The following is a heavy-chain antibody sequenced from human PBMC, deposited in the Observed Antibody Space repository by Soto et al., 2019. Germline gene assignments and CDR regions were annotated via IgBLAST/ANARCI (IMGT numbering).Heavy chain of an antibody. CDR1: GFSISSAW. V-gene: IGHV3-15*07. Sequence: QLVESGGGLVRPGGSLRLSSSASGFSISSAWMNWVRQAPGKGLEWVGRIKTKIEGETTHYAAPVNGRFNVSRDDSKNRLYLQMNSLKAADTALYYCTTGSVEGVWGQGVTVTVSS. CDR2: IKTKIEGETT. J-gene: IGHJ6*02. CDR3: TTGSVEGV. D-gene: IGHD2-15*01.